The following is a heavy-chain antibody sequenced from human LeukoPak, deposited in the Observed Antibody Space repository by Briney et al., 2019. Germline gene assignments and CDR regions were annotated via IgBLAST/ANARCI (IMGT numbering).Heavy chain of an antibody. CDR2: IIPIFGSA. CDR1: GGTFSSFT. V-gene: IGHV1-69*05. J-gene: IGHJ4*02. Sequence: SVKVSCKASGGTFSSFTISWVRQAPGQGLEWMGGIIPIFGSASYAQKFQGRVTITTDESTTTTYMELSSLRSEDTAVYFCARDPGRGSYQFDYWGQGTLVIVTS. CDR3: ARDPGRGSYQFDY. D-gene: IGHD1-26*01.